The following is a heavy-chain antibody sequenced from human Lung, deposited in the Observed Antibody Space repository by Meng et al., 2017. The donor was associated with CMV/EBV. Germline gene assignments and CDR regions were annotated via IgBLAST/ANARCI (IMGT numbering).Heavy chain of an antibody. V-gene: IGHV1-2*02. Sequence: ASVXVSCKASGYTFIGYHIHWVRQAPGQGLEWMGWINPNPNFDDTAYAQKFQGRVTITRDMSISTAYMELTRLRPDDTAVYYCARVQFLEKPNDAFDIWGQGTRVT. CDR3: ARVQFLEKPNDAFDI. J-gene: IGHJ3*02. D-gene: IGHD2-21*01. CDR2: INPNPNFDDT. CDR1: GYTFIGYH.